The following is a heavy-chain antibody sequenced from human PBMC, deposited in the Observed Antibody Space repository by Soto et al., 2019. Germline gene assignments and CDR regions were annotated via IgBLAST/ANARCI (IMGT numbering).Heavy chain of an antibody. D-gene: IGHD5-18*01. Sequence: QLQLRESGPGLVKPSETLSLTCTVSGDSISSSRVYWGWIRQPPGKGLEWIGSIYYNGNTLYNPSLQSRVSISSDTSKNHFSLSLISVTATDTAVYYCVRQEGYRAGCPGYWGQGSQVTVSS. V-gene: IGHV4-39*01. J-gene: IGHJ4*02. CDR2: IYYNGNT. CDR1: GDSISSSRVY. CDR3: VRQEGYRAGCPGY.